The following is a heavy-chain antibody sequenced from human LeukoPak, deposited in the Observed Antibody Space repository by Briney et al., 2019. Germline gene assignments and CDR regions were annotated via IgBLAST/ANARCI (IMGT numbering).Heavy chain of an antibody. Sequence: GGSLRLSCAASGFTFSSYAMSWVRQAPGKGLEWVSAISGSGGSTYYADSVKGRFTISRDNSKNTLYLQMNSLRAEDTAVYYCAKFPSTYYYDGTNWFDPWGQGTLVTVSS. V-gene: IGHV3-23*01. D-gene: IGHD3-22*01. CDR3: AKFPSTYYYDGTNWFDP. CDR1: GFTFSSYA. CDR2: ISGSGGST. J-gene: IGHJ5*02.